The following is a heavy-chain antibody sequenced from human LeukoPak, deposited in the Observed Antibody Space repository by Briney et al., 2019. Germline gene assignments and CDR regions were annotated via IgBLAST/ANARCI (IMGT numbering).Heavy chain of an antibody. V-gene: IGHV4-31*03. CDR3: ARGELNNWFDP. CDR1: GGSISSDGYY. J-gene: IGHJ5*02. CDR2: IYYSGST. Sequence: RSSETLSLTCTVSGGSISSDGYYWSWIRQHPGKGLEWIGYIYYSGSTYYNPSLKSRVTISVDTSKNQFSLKLSSVTAADTAVYYCARGELNNWFDPWGQGTLVTVSS.